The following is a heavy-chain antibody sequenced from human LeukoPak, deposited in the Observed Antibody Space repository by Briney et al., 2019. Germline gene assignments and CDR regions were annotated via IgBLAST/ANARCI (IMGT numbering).Heavy chain of an antibody. CDR1: GFTFSSYA. CDR3: ARGPGRDGYKFDY. Sequence: GGSLRLSCAASGFTFSSYAMSWVRQAPGKGLEWVSAISGSGGSTYYADSVKGRFTISRDNSKNTLCLQMNSLRAEDTAVYYCARGPGRDGYKFDYWGQGTLVTVSS. J-gene: IGHJ4*02. D-gene: IGHD5-24*01. V-gene: IGHV3-23*01. CDR2: ISGSGGST.